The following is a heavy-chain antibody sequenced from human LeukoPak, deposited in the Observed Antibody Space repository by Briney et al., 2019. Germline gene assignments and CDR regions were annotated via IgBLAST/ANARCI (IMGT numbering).Heavy chain of an antibody. V-gene: IGHV4-59*01. J-gene: IGHJ4*02. Sequence: PSETLSLTCTVSGGSISSYYWSWIRQPPGKGLEWIGYIYYSGSTNHNPSLKSRVTISVDTSKNQFSLKLSSVTAADTAVYYCARVAEGPADYWGQGTLVTVSS. CDR2: IYYSGST. CDR3: ARVAEGPADY. CDR1: GGSISSYY.